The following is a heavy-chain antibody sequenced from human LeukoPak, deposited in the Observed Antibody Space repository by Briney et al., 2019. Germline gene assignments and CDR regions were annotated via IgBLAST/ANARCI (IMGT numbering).Heavy chain of an antibody. CDR1: GYSFTSYW. D-gene: IGHD5-18*01. Sequence: GESLKISCKGSGYSFTSYWIGWVRQMPGKGLEWMGIIYPGDSDTRYSPSFQGQVTISADKSISTAYLQWSSLKASDTAMYYCARQNRRGYSYATCPDGAFDIWGQGTMVTVSS. CDR2: IYPGDSDT. CDR3: ARQNRRGYSYATCPDGAFDI. J-gene: IGHJ3*02. V-gene: IGHV5-51*01.